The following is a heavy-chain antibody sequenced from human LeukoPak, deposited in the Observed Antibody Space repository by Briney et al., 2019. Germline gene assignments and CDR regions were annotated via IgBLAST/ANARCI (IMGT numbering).Heavy chain of an antibody. V-gene: IGHV3-48*03. Sequence: GGSLRLSCAASGFSFSTYEMNWVRQAPGKGLECLSYIDGSGSTTYYADSVKGRFTLSRDNAKNSLYLQMNSLRAEDTAVYYCARYYYGSIYYFDYWGQGTLVTVSS. CDR1: GFSFSTYE. D-gene: IGHD3-10*01. J-gene: IGHJ4*02. CDR2: IDGSGSTT. CDR3: ARYYYGSIYYFDY.